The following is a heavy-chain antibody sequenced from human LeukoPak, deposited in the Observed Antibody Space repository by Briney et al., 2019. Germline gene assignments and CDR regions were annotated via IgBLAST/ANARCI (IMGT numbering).Heavy chain of an antibody. D-gene: IGHD3-22*01. J-gene: IGHJ4*02. CDR1: GGSISSGGYS. V-gene: IGHV4-30-2*01. CDR3: ASYDSSGYYFDY. Sequence: TLSLTCAVSGGSISSGGYSWSWIRQPPGKGLEWIGYIYHSGSTYYNPSLKSRVTISVDRSKNQFSLKLSSVTAADTAVYYCASYDSSGYYFDYWGQGTLVTVSS. CDR2: IYHSGST.